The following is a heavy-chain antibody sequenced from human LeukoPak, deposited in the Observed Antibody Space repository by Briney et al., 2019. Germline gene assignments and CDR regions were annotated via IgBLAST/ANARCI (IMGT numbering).Heavy chain of an antibody. CDR2: ISYDGSNK. V-gene: IGHV3-30*03. J-gene: IGHJ4*02. Sequence: PGGSLRLSCAASGFTFSSYSMNWVRQAPGKGLEWVAVISYDGSNKYYADSVKGRFTICRDNSKNTLYLQMNSLRAEDTAVYYCARDGVRGVIIWYFDYWGQGTLVTVSS. CDR1: GFTFSSYS. CDR3: ARDGVRGVIIWYFDY. D-gene: IGHD3-10*01.